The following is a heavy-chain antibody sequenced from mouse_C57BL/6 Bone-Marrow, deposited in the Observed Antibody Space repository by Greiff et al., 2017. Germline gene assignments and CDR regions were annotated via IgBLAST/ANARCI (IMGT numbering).Heavy chain of an antibody. CDR1: GYAFSSYW. V-gene: IGHV1-80*01. CDR3: ARSSLYYYGGDYYFDY. Sequence: VQLQQSGAELVKPGASVKISCKASGYAFSSYWMNWVKQRPGKGLEWIGQIYPGDGDTNYNGKFKGKATLTADKSSSTAYMQLSSLTSEDSAVYFCARSSLYYYGGDYYFDYWGQGTTLTVSS. J-gene: IGHJ2*01. D-gene: IGHD1-1*01. CDR2: IYPGDGDT.